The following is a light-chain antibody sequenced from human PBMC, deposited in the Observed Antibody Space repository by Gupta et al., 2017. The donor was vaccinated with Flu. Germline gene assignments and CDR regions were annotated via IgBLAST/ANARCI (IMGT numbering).Light chain of an antibody. J-gene: IGLJ3*02. CDR3: QSYDNSLSGAWV. CDR2: VNN. V-gene: IGLV1-40*01. CDR1: SSNIGAGYD. Sequence: QSVLTQPPPVSGAPGQRVTISCTGSSSNIGAGYDVHWYQQLPGTVPKLLIYVNNNRPSGVPDRFSGSKSDTSASLAITGLQAEDEGDYYCQSYDNSLSGAWVFGGGTKLTVL.